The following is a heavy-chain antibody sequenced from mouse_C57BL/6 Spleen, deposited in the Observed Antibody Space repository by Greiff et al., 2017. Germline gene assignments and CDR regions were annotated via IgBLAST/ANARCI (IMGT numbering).Heavy chain of an antibody. J-gene: IGHJ4*01. CDR2: IFPGSGST. D-gene: IGHD1-1*01. CDR3: ARWVTTVVNYAMDY. V-gene: IGHV1-75*01. CDR1: GYTFTDYY. Sequence: QVQLQQSGPELVKPGASVKISCKASGYTFTDYYINWVKQRPGQGLEWIGWIFPGSGSTYYNEKFKGKATLTVDNSSSTAYMLLSSLTSEDSAVYFCARWVTTVVNYAMDYWGQGTSVTVSS.